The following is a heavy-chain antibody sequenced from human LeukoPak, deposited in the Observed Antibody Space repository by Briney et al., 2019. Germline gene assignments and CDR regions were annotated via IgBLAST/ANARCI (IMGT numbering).Heavy chain of an antibody. CDR3: ARSYGVGATVY. D-gene: IGHD1-26*01. V-gene: IGHV4-59*08. Sequence: MTSGTLSLTCTVSGGSISSYYWSWIRQPPGKGLEWIGYIYYSGSTNYNPSLKSRVTISVDTSKNQFSLKLNSVTAADTAVYYCARSYGVGATVYWGQGTLVTVSS. CDR2: IYYSGST. CDR1: GGSISSYY. J-gene: IGHJ4*02.